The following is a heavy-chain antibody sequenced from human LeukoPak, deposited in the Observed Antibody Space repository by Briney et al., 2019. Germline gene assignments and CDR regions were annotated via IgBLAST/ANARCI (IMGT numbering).Heavy chain of an antibody. CDR3: AIQRLLTAEYFQH. V-gene: IGHV3-23*01. D-gene: IGHD3-16*01. CDR1: GFTFDSCA. CDR2: IGGGGGIT. J-gene: IGHJ1*01. Sequence: PGGSLRLSCAASGFTFDSCAMSWVRQAPGKGLEWVSGIGGGGGITHYADSVKGRFTISRDNSKNTLYLQMTSLRAEDMAVYYCAIQRLLTAEYFQHWGQGTLVTVSS.